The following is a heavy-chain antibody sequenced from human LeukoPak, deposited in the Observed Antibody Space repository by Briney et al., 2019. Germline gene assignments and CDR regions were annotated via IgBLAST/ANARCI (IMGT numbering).Heavy chain of an antibody. CDR1: GVSISSSSYY. D-gene: IGHD3-16*02. CDR3: ATMITFGGVIVSDAFDI. V-gene: IGHV4-39*01. CDR2: IYYSGST. Sequence: KTSETLSLTCTVSGVSISSSSYYWGWIRQPPGKGLEWIGSIYYSGSTYYNPSLKSRVTISVDTSKNQFSLKLSSVTAADTAVYYCATMITFGGVIVSDAFDIWGQGTMVTVSS. J-gene: IGHJ3*02.